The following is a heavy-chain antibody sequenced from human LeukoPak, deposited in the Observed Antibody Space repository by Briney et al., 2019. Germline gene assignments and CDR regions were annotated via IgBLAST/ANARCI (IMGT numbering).Heavy chain of an antibody. J-gene: IGHJ4*02. D-gene: IGHD2-15*01. Sequence: SQTLSLTCAISGDSFSSNSAAWNWIRQSPSRGLEWLGRTYYRSKWYNGYAVSVKSRITINPDTSKNQFSLQLSSVTPEDTAVYYCARADCSGGSCHFDYWGQGTLVTVSS. V-gene: IGHV6-1*01. CDR3: ARADCSGGSCHFDY. CDR2: TYYRSKWYN. CDR1: GDSFSSNSAA.